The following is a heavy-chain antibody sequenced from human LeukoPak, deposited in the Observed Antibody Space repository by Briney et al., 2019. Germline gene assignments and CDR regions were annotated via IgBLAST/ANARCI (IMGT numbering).Heavy chain of an antibody. CDR2: MNPNSGNT. CDR3: ARGPGNSGSSSDYNWFDP. CDR1: GYTFTSYD. J-gene: IGHJ5*02. V-gene: IGHV1-8*03. Sequence: ASVKVSCKASGYTFTSYDINWVRQATGQGLEWMGWMNPNSGNTGYAQKFQGRVTITRNTSISTAYMELSSLRSEDTAVYYCARGPGNSGSSSDYNWFDPWGQGTLVTVSS. D-gene: IGHD6-13*01.